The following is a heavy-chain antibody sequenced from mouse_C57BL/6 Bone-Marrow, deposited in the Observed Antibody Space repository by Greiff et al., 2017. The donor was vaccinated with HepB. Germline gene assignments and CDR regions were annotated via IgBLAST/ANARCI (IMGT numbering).Heavy chain of an antibody. CDR1: GFTFSSYG. J-gene: IGHJ2*01. V-gene: IGHV5-6*01. D-gene: IGHD1-1*01. CDR3: AKTTVVPYFDY. Sequence: EVKLMESGGDLVKPGGSLKLSCAASGFTFSSYGMSWVRQTPDKRLEWVATISSGGSYTYYPDSVKGRFTISRDNAKNTLYLHMSSLKSEDTAMYYCAKTTVVPYFDYWGQGTTLTVSS. CDR2: ISSGGSYT.